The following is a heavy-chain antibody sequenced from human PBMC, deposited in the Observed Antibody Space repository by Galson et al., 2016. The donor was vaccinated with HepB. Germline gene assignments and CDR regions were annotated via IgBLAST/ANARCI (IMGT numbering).Heavy chain of an antibody. CDR2: INGGTGYT. D-gene: IGHD6-19*01. CDR3: ARDPYNSGRSELHY. V-gene: IGHV1-3*01. Sequence: SVKVSCKASGYSFSSYGIHWVRQAPGQSLEWMGWINGGTGYTKYSQNFQGRITFLRVTTATTAYMELTTLRSEDTAVYFCARDPYNSGRSELHYWGQGTLVTVSS. CDR1: GYSFSSYG. J-gene: IGHJ4*02.